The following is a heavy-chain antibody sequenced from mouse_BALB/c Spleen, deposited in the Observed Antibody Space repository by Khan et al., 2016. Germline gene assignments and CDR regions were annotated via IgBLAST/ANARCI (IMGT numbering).Heavy chain of an antibody. CDR2: IDPPNDNT. CDR1: GFSIQDTY. Sequence: VQLQQAGAELVKPGASVKLFCTAFGFSIQDTYIHWVRQRPEQGLDWIGRIDPPNDNTKYDPKFQDKATITADTSPNTAYLQHNSLTYEDTAGYYCAGMYCGDYWGQGTTLTVSA. CDR3: AGMYCGDY. V-gene: IGHV14-3*02. J-gene: IGHJ2*01.